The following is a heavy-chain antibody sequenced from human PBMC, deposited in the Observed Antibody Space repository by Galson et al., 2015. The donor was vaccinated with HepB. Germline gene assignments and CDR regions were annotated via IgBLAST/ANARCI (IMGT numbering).Heavy chain of an antibody. D-gene: IGHD6-19*01. J-gene: IGHJ6*03. CDR2: INPNSGGT. CDR3: ARDEGPLGSGPVGRYYYYYYMDV. CDR1: GYTFTGYY. Sequence: SVKVSCKASGYTFTGYYMHWVRQAPGQGLEWMGWINPNSGGTNYAQKFQGRVTMTRDTSISTAYMELSRLRSDDTAVYYCARDEGPLGSGPVGRYYYYYYMDVWGKGTTVTVSS. V-gene: IGHV1-2*02.